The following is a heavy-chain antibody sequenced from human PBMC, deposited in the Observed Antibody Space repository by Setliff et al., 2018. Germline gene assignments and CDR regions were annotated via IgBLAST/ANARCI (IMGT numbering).Heavy chain of an antibody. Sequence: TLSLTCTVSGDYISSRYWSWIRQPPGKGLEWIGYISNRGSTDYNPSLKSRVTISEDTSRSQFSLKLTSVTTADTAVYYCALSDHYPFYYDYWGLGTLVTVSS. V-gene: IGHV4-59*11. D-gene: IGHD3-3*01. CDR2: ISNRGST. CDR3: ALSDHYPFYYDY. J-gene: IGHJ4*02. CDR1: GDYISSRY.